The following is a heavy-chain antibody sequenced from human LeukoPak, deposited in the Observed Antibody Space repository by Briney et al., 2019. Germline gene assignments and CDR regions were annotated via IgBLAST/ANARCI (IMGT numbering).Heavy chain of an antibody. J-gene: IGHJ3*02. CDR2: ISFDGRIE. CDR3: AKERAAMEADAFDI. D-gene: IGHD5-18*01. Sequence: GGSLRLSCAASGFIFTNYCMHWVRQAPGQGLEWVAIISFDGRIEYYVDSVKGRFTISRDKSKNTMYLQMNSLRPEDTAVYYCAKERAAMEADAFDIWGQGTMVTVSS. V-gene: IGHV3-30*18. CDR1: GFIFTNYC.